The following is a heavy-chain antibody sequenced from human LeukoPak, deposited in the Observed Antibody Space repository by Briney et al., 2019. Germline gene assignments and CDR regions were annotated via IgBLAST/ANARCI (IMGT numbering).Heavy chain of an antibody. CDR2: IYYSGST. D-gene: IGHD3-10*01. J-gene: IGHJ4*02. CDR1: GGPITTSSYY. CDR3: ARVGFVRGVTDYFDY. Sequence: PSETPSLTCTVSGGPITTSSYYWGWIRQPPGKGLEWIGSIYYSGSTYFNPSLKSRVTISVDTSKSQFSLKLSSVTATDTAVYYCARVGFVRGVTDYFDYWGQGILVTVSS. V-gene: IGHV4-39*01.